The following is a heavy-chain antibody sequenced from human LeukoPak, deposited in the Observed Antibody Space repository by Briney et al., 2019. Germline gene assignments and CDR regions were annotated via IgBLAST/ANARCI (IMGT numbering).Heavy chain of an antibody. D-gene: IGHD2/OR15-2a*01. CDR1: GGSFSGYY. Sequence: SETLSLTCAVYGGSFSGYYGSWIRHPPGEGLGWIGEINHSGSTNYNPSLKSRVTISVDTSKNKFSLKLSSVTAEDTAVDYCARGISDYGGQGTLVTVSS. CDR3: ARGISDY. J-gene: IGHJ4*02. CDR2: INHSGST. V-gene: IGHV4-34*01.